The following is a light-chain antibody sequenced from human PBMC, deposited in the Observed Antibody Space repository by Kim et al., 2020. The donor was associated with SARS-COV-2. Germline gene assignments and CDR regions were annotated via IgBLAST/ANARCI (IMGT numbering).Light chain of an antibody. CDR2: LGY. CDR3: MESLKLGG. CDR1: KSLLHRKGYNY. J-gene: IGKJ4*01. Sequence: EPASISSRSSKSLLHRKGYNYVDWHQQKPEQSQQLMYYLGYNRASGVHDRSSGSGAGTDFTLKIRRVEAEDVGVYYCMESLKLGGFGGGTKVDIK. V-gene: IGKV2-28*01.